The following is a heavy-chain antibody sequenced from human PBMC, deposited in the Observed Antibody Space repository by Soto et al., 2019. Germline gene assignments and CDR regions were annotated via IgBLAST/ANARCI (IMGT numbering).Heavy chain of an antibody. CDR3: ARDRPRENYGGNYYYEMDV. Sequence: QVQLVQSGAEVKKPGSSVKVSCKASGGTFTTSAISWVRQAPGQGLEWMGGIIPTFSTADYAQKFQGRVTITADESTTTAYMGLSSLRSEDTAVYYCARDRPRENYGGNYYYEMDVWGQGTTVTVSS. J-gene: IGHJ6*02. V-gene: IGHV1-69*12. D-gene: IGHD4-17*01. CDR1: GGTFTTSA. CDR2: IIPTFSTA.